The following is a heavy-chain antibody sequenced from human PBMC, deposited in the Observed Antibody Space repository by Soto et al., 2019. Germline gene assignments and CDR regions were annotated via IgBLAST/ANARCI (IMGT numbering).Heavy chain of an antibody. D-gene: IGHD6-19*01. V-gene: IGHV3-30*18. CDR1: GFTFSSYG. CDR2: ISYDGSNK. J-gene: IGHJ6*03. Sequence: QVQLVESGGGVVQPGRSLRLSCAASGFTFSSYGMHWVRQAPGKGLEWVAVISYDGSNKYYADSVKGRFTISRDNSKNTLYLQMNSLRAEDTAVYYCAKGGSGWPWGSYYYYYMDVWGKGTTVTVSS. CDR3: AKGGSGWPWGSYYYYYMDV.